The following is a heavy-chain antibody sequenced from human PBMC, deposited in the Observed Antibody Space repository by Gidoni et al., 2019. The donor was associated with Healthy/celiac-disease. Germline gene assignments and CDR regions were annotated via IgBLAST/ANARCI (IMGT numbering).Heavy chain of an antibody. CDR1: GSSPSTSGVG. Sequence: QITLKESGPTLVNPTQTPTLPCPFSGSSPSTSGVGVGWIRQPPGKALEWLALIYWNDDKRYSPSLKSRLTITKDTSKNQVVLTMTNMDPVDTATYYCAHKRGSTVTNNWFDPWGQGTLVTVSS. V-gene: IGHV2-5*01. J-gene: IGHJ5*02. D-gene: IGHD4-17*01. CDR3: AHKRGSTVTNNWFDP. CDR2: IYWNDDK.